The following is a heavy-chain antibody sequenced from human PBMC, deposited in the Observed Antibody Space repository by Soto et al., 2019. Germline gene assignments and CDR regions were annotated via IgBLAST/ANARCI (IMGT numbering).Heavy chain of an antibody. J-gene: IGHJ5*02. V-gene: IGHV1-69*13. CDR1: GGTFSSYA. CDR2: IIPIFGTA. CDR3: ARGAPWQWLEFDP. D-gene: IGHD6-19*01. Sequence: SVMVSCKASGGTFSSYAISWVRQAPGQGLEWMGGIIPIFGTANYAQKFQGRVTITADESTSTAYMELRSLRSDDTAVYYCARGAPWQWLEFDPWGQGTLVTVSS.